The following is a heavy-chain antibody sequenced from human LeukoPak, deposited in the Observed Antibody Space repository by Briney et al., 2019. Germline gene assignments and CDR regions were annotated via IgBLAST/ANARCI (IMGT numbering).Heavy chain of an antibody. V-gene: IGHV3-23*01. J-gene: IGHJ6*02. CDR2: IVGGGGTT. CDR1: GFTFSGYA. CDR3: AKPSNIVVVPAAMGPYGMDV. Sequence: GGSLRLSCAASGFTFSGYALSWVRQAPGKGLEWVSAIVGGGGTTFYADSVKGRFTISRDNSKNTLYLQMNSLRAEDTAVYYCAKPSNIVVVPAAMGPYGMDVWGQGTTVTVSS. D-gene: IGHD2-2*01.